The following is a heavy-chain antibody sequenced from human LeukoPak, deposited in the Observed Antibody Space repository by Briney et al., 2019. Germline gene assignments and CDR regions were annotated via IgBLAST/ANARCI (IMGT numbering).Heavy chain of an antibody. J-gene: IGHJ4*02. V-gene: IGHV3-21*04. CDR1: GFTFSSYS. CDR2: ISSSSSYI. Sequence: GGSLRLSCAASGFTFSSYSMNWVRQAPGKGLEWVSSISSSSSYIYYADSVKGRFTISRDNAKNSLYLQMNSLRAEDTALYYCAREVSAYGETDYWGQGTLVTVSS. CDR3: AREVSAYGETDY. D-gene: IGHD4-17*01.